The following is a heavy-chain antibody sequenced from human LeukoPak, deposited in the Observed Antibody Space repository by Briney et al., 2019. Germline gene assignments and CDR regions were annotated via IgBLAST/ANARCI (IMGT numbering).Heavy chain of an antibody. CDR2: IIPIFDPA. V-gene: IGHV1-69*06. J-gene: IGHJ3*02. Sequence: SVKVSCKASGATFSSYAISWVRQAPGQGLEWMGGIIPIFDPANYAEKFQGRVTITADKSTSTAYMELRSLRSDDTAVYYCASLKNYYDSSGYLVTDAFDIWGQGTMVTVSS. D-gene: IGHD3-22*01. CDR3: ASLKNYYDSSGYLVTDAFDI. CDR1: GATFSSYA.